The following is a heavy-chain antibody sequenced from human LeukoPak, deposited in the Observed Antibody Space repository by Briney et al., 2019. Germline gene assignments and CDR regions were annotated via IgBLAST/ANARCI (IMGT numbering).Heavy chain of an antibody. D-gene: IGHD6-13*01. J-gene: IGHJ3*02. CDR1: GYTFTSYG. CDR2: ISAYNGNT. V-gene: IGHV1-18*01. Sequence: ASVKVSCKASGYTFTSYGISWVRQAPGQGLEWMGWISAYNGNTNYAQKLQGRVTMTTDTSTSTAYMELRSLRAEDTAVYYCAKVIAAAADRRRAFDIWGQGTMVTVSS. CDR3: AKVIAAAADRRRAFDI.